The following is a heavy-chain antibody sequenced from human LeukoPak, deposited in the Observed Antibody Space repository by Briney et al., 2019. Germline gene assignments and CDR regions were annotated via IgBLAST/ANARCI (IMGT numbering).Heavy chain of an antibody. J-gene: IGHJ4*02. CDR2: IIPILGIA. CDR3: ARGDSSGYEIDY. D-gene: IGHD3-22*01. CDR1: GGTFSSYA. Sequence: VASVKVSCKASGGTFSSYAISWVRQAPGQGLEWMGRIIPILGIANYAQKFQGRATITADKSTSTAYMELSSLRSEDTAVYYCARGDSSGYEIDYWGQGTLVTVSP. V-gene: IGHV1-69*04.